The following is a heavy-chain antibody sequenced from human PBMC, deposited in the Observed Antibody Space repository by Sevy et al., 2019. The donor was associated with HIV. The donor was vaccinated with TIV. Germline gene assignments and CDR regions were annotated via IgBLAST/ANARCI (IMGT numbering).Heavy chain of an antibody. V-gene: IGHV3-15*07. Sequence: GGSLRLSCEASGLTFSNAWMNWVRQAPGKGLEWVGRIKSKGDGGAVDYGAPVKGRFTIARDDSKNTVSLQMSSLRTVDTAVYYCTTGGIGFYPHPDDAFDIWGQGTMVTVSS. J-gene: IGHJ3*02. D-gene: IGHD3-22*01. CDR2: IKSKGDGGAV. CDR1: GLTFSNAW. CDR3: TTGGIGFYPHPDDAFDI.